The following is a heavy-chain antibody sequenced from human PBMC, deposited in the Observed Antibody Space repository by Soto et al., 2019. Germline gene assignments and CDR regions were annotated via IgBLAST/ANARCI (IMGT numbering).Heavy chain of an antibody. V-gene: IGHV3-30*18. CDR1: GFTFSNYG. CDR2: ISYDGSNK. Sequence: QVQLVESGGGVVQPGRSLRLSCAASGFTFSNYGMHWVRQAPGKGLEWAAAISYDGSNKYYADAVKGRFTISRDNSKNTLYLQMNSLRAEDTALYYCAKVGGDYGLVYYYYGMDVWGQVTTVTVSS. D-gene: IGHD4-17*01. CDR3: AKVGGDYGLVYYYYGMDV. J-gene: IGHJ6*02.